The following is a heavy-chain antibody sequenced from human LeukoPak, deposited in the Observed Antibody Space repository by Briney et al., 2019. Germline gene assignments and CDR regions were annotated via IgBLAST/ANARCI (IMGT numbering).Heavy chain of an antibody. CDR1: GFTFSSYG. D-gene: IGHD3-10*01. CDR3: ARQEYYYGSGPIGP. CDR2: INHSGST. J-gene: IGHJ5*02. Sequence: WGVLRLSCAASGFTFSSYGMHWVRQAPGKGLEWIGEINHSGSTNYNPSLKSRVTISVDTSKNQFSLKLSSVTAADTAVYYCARQEYYYGSGPIGPWGQGTLVTVSS. V-gene: IGHV4-34*01.